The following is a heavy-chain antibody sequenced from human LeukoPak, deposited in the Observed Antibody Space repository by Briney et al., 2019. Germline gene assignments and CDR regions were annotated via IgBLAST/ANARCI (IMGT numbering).Heavy chain of an antibody. V-gene: IGHV3-53*01. Sequence: GGSLRLSCAVSGFIVSDYYMYWVRQAPGKSLEWVSVIYTGGRTLYADSVRGRATISRDSPKNTLYLQRDSLRAEDTAVYYCARDSSDFGDALDIWGQGTMVTVSS. J-gene: IGHJ3*02. CDR2: IYTGGRT. CDR1: GFIVSDYY. CDR3: ARDSSDFGDALDI. D-gene: IGHD3-3*01.